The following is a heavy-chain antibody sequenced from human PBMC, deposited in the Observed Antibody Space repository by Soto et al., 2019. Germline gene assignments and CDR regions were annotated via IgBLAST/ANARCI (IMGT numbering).Heavy chain of an antibody. CDR2: ISSNGVST. V-gene: IGHV3-64D*06. Sequence: RLSCSASGLSFNDYAMHWVRQAAGKGLKYVSSISSNGVSTYYADSVKGRFTISRDNSKNTLYLQMNSLRVEDTAVYYCVKDRFVNYWGQGALVTVSS. CDR3: VKDRFVNY. D-gene: IGHD3-3*01. J-gene: IGHJ4*02. CDR1: GLSFNDYA.